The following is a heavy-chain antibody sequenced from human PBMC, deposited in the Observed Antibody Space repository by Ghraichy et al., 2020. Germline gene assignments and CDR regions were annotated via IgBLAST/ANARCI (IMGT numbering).Heavy chain of an antibody. J-gene: IGHJ6*03. D-gene: IGHD2-2*01. Sequence: SETLSLTCTVSGGSISSYYWSWIRQPPGKGLEWIGYIYYSGSTNYNPSLKSRVTISVDTSKNQFSLKLSSVTAADTAVYYCARDWRYCSSTSCYYYYYMDVWGKGTTVTVSS. CDR3: ARDWRYCSSTSCYYYYYMDV. CDR2: IYYSGST. V-gene: IGHV4-59*01. CDR1: GGSISSYY.